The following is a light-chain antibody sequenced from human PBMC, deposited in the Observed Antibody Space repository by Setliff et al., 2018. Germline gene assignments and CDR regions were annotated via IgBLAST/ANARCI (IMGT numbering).Light chain of an antibody. Sequence: QSVLAQPPSVSGAPGQRVTISCTGSSSNIGAGYDVHWYQQLPGTAPKLLIYGNSNRPSGVPDRFSGSKSVTSASLAITGLQAEDEADYYCSSYAGSNNFPYVFGTGTKVTVL. CDR1: SSNIGAGYD. CDR3: SSYAGSNNFPYV. CDR2: GNS. J-gene: IGLJ1*01. V-gene: IGLV1-40*01.